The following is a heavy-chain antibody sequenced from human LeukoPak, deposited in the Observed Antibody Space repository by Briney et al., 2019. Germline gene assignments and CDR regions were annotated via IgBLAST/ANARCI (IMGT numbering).Heavy chain of an antibody. V-gene: IGHV1-69*13. CDR1: GGTFSNYA. CDR3: ASPRGLRSNFDY. Sequence: SVKVSCKASGGTFSNYAISWVRQAPGQGLEWMGGIIPILGTRNYAQKFQDRVTITADESTAYMELSSLRSEDTAVYYCASPRGLRSNFDYRGQGTLVTVSS. J-gene: IGHJ4*02. D-gene: IGHD5-12*01. CDR2: IIPILGTR.